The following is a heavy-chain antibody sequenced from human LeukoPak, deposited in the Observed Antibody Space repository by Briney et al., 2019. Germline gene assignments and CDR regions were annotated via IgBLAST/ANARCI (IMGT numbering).Heavy chain of an antibody. D-gene: IGHD6-19*01. J-gene: IGHJ4*02. CDR2: ISSSSSYI. Sequence: GGSLRLSCAASGFTFSSYSMNWVRQAPGKGLEWVSSISSSSSYIYYADSVKGRFTISRDNAKNSLYLQMNSLRAEDTAVYYCARWDSSGWYIYTFDYWGQGTLVTVSS. CDR1: GFTFSSYS. CDR3: ARWDSSGWYIYTFDY. V-gene: IGHV3-21*01.